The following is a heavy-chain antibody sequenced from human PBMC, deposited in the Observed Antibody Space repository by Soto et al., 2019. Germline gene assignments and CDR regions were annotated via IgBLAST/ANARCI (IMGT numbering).Heavy chain of an antibody. Sequence: ASVKVSCKASGYSFASYAITWVRQAPGQGLEWMGWISTYNGDTNYAQKVQGRVAMTTDTSTSTAYMELTNLRSDDTAVYYCTRDRPEARYDYHPIFDHWGQGTPVTVSS. CDR2: ISTYNGDT. CDR3: TRDRPEARYDYHPIFDH. V-gene: IGHV1-18*01. D-gene: IGHD5-12*01. CDR1: GYSFASYA. J-gene: IGHJ4*02.